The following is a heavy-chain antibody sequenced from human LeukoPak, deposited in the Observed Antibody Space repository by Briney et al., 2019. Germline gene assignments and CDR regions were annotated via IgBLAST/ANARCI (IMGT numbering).Heavy chain of an antibody. CDR2: ISSSGSTI. CDR1: GFTFSDYY. D-gene: IGHD6-13*01. Sequence: ESGGSLRLSCAAPGFTFSDYYMSWIRQAPGKGLERVSYISSSGSTIYYADSVKGRFTISRDNAKNSLYLQMNSLRAEDTAVYYCAREVEGDSSSWYADFSPKSTYNWFDPWGQGTLGTVSS. V-gene: IGHV3-11*01. CDR3: AREVEGDSSSWYADFSPKSTYNWFDP. J-gene: IGHJ5*02.